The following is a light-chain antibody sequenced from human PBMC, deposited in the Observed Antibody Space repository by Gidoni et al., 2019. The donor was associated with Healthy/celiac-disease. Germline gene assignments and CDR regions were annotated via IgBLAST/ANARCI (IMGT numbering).Light chain of an antibody. CDR3: QQYDNLVYT. CDR2: DAS. J-gene: IGKJ2*01. V-gene: IGKV1-33*01. Sequence: DIQMTQSPSSLSASVGDRLTISCQASQDISNYLNWYQQKPGKAPKLLLYDASNLETRVPSRFSGSGSGADFTFTISSLQPEDIATYYCQQYDNLVYTFGQGTKLEIK. CDR1: QDISNY.